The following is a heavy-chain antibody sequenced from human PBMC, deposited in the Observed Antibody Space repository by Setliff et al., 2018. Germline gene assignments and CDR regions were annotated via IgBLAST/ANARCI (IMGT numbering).Heavy chain of an antibody. V-gene: IGHV1-69*05. D-gene: IGHD2-21*02. CDR3: ARESVVVVTTTNYYYYIDV. Sequence: SVKVSCKASGYTFISYGISWVRRAPGQGLEWMGGTIPSFGSTNYAQKFLGRVTITTDESSSTGYMELSSLRSEDTAVYFCARESVVVVTTTNYYYYIDVWGEGTTVTVSS. CDR2: TIPSFGST. CDR1: GYTFISYG. J-gene: IGHJ6*03.